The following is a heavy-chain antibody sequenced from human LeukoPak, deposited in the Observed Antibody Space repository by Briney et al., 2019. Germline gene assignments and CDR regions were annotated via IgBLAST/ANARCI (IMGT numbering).Heavy chain of an antibody. CDR3: ARAAYYYDSSGYTSFDY. J-gene: IGHJ4*01. CDR1: GGSISSYY. Sequence: PSETLSLTCTVSGGSISSYYWSWIRQPAGKGLEWIGRIYTGGSTNYNPSLKSRVTMSVDTSKNQFSLKLSSVTAADTAVYYCARAAYYYDSSGYTSFDYWGHGTLVTVSS. D-gene: IGHD3-22*01. CDR2: IYTGGST. V-gene: IGHV4-4*07.